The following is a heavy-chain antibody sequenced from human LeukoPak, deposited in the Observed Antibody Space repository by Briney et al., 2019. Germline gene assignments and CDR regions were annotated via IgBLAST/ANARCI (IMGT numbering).Heavy chain of an antibody. D-gene: IGHD3-10*01. V-gene: IGHV4-38-2*01. Sequence: PGGSLRLSCAASGFPFSDSYMSWIRQAPGKGLEWIGSIYYSGSTYYNPSLKSRVTTSVDTSKNQFSLSLSSVTAADTAVYYCARWEVRLNAFEMWGQGTMVTVSS. CDR2: IYYSGST. CDR1: GFPFSDSY. J-gene: IGHJ3*02. CDR3: ARWEVRLNAFEM.